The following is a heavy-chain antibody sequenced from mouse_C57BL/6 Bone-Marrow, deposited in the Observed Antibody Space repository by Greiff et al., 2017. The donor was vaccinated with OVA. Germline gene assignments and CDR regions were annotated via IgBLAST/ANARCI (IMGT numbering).Heavy chain of an antibody. CDR1: GFTFTDYY. J-gene: IGHJ1*01. D-gene: IGHD2-4*01. V-gene: IGHV7-3*01. CDR2: IRNKANGYTT. CDR3: ARSSYDYSWYFDV. Sequence: EVHLVESGGGLVQPGGSLSLSCAASGFTFTDYYMSWVRQPPGKALEWLGFIRNKANGYTTEYSASVKGRFTIYRDNSQSILYLQMNALRAEDSATYYCARSSYDYSWYFDVWGAGTTVTVSS.